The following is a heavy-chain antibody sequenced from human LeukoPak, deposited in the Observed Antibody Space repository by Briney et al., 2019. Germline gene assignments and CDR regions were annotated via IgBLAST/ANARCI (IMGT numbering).Heavy chain of an antibody. J-gene: IGHJ4*02. CDR2: VNHSGST. Sequence: SETLSLTCAVYGESFSGYYWNWIRQPPGKGLEWIGEVNHSGSTNYNPSLKSRVTMSVDTSKNQFSLKLSSVTAADTAVYYCARGPYYGSGSYPYWGQRTLVTVSS. CDR3: ARGPYYGSGSYPY. D-gene: IGHD3-10*01. CDR1: GESFSGYY. V-gene: IGHV4-34*01.